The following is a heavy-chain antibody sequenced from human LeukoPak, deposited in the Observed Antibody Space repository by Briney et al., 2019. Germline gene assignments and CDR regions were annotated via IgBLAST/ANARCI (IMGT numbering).Heavy chain of an antibody. CDR3: AKAPGIAVNDAFDI. V-gene: IGHV3-23*01. D-gene: IGHD6-19*01. J-gene: IGHJ3*02. CDR2: ISGSGGST. CDR1: GFTVSSNY. Sequence: GGSLRLSCAASGFTVSSNYMSWVRQAPGKGLEWVSAISGSGGSTYYADSVKGRFTISRDNSKNTLYLQMNSLRAEDTAVYYCAKAPGIAVNDAFDIWGQGTMVTVSS.